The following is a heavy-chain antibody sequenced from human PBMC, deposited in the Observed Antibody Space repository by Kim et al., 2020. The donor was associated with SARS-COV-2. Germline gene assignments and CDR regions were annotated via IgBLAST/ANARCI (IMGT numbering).Heavy chain of an antibody. Sequence: GGSLRLSCAASGFTFSSYWMSWVRQAPGKGLEWVANIKQDGSEKYYVDSVKGRFTISRDNAKNSLYLQMNSLRAEDTAVYYCARDSVLTQPDIVVVPAAIQDYWGQGTLVTVSS. J-gene: IGHJ4*02. D-gene: IGHD2-2*01. CDR1: GFTFSSYW. CDR2: IKQDGSEK. CDR3: ARDSVLTQPDIVVVPAAIQDY. V-gene: IGHV3-7*01.